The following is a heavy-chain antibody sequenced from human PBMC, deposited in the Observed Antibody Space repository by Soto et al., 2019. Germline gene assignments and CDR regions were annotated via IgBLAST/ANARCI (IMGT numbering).Heavy chain of an antibody. CDR1: GYTFTGYA. Sequence: QVQLVQSGAEEKKPGASVKVSCKASGYTFTGYAIHWVRQAPGQRLEWMGWINAGNGNTKYSQKFQGRVTITRDTYASTAYIDLSSLRSEDTAVYYCARAVAVPADFDYWGQGPLVTVSS. V-gene: IGHV1-3*05. CDR3: ARAVAVPADFDY. CDR2: INAGNGNT. J-gene: IGHJ4*02. D-gene: IGHD6-19*01.